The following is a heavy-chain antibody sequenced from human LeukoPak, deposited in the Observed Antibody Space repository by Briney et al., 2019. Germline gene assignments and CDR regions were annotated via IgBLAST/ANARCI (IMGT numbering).Heavy chain of an antibody. V-gene: IGHV4-4*07. D-gene: IGHD2-2*01. J-gene: IGHJ4*02. CDR1: GGSISSYY. Sequence: SETLSLTCTVSGGSISSYYWSWIRRPAGKGLEWIGRIYTSGSTNYNTSLKSRVTMSVDTSKNQFSLKLSSVTAADTAVYYCARSYCSSTSCYDYWGQGTLVTVSS. CDR2: IYTSGST. CDR3: ARSYCSSTSCYDY.